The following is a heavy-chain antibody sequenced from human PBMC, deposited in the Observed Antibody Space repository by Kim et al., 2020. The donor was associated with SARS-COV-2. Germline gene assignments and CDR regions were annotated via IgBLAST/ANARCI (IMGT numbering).Heavy chain of an antibody. CDR2: ISGSGGST. CDR3: AKVRARLLGYYYYGMDV. D-gene: IGHD2-8*02. J-gene: IGHJ6*02. Sequence: GGSLRLSCAASGFTFSSYAMNWVRQAPGKGLEWVSAISGSGGSTYYADSVKGLFTISRDNSKNTLYLQMNSLRAEDTAVNYCAKVRARLLGYYYYGMDVWGQGTTVTVSS. CDR1: GFTFSSYA. V-gene: IGHV3-23*01.